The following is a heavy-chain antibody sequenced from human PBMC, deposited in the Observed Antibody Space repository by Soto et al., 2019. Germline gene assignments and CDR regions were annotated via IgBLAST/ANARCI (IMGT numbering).Heavy chain of an antibody. V-gene: IGHV3-33*01. CDR1: GFTFSSFG. D-gene: IGHD3-3*01. CDR2: IWYDGSKK. Sequence: QVQVVESGGGVVQPGRSLRLSRAASGFTFSSFGMHWVRQAPGKGLEWVSLIWYDGSKKSYGDSVKGRFTISRDNSRNTVYLQMNSLRADDTAVYDCARDASYYSLWSGYYPSRNGMDVWGQGTTVTVSS. CDR3: ARDASYYSLWSGYYPSRNGMDV. J-gene: IGHJ6*02.